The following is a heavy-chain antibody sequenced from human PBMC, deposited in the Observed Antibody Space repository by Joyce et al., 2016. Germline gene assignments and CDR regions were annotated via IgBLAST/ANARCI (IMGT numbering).Heavy chain of an antibody. J-gene: IGHJ4*02. CDR1: RFGFSSYA. CDR2: ISSSGGST. V-gene: IGHV3-23*01. D-gene: IGHD4-17*01. Sequence: EVQLLESGGGLVQPGGSLRLSCAASRFGFSSYAMSWVRQAPGKGLGWVSTISSSGGSTYYADSVNGRFTISRDNSENTLYLQMNSLRAGDTAVYYCAKDQDYGDYSVDYWGQGTLVTVSS. CDR3: AKDQDYGDYSVDY.